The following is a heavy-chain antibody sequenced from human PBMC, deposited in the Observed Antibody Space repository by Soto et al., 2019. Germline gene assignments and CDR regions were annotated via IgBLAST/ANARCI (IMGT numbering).Heavy chain of an antibody. CDR3: ARDNPQYDYDSRGYYYGRAFDI. V-gene: IGHV4-31*02. D-gene: IGHD3-22*01. J-gene: IGHJ3*02. Sequence: SETLSLTCAVSGGSITSGDYYFFCIRQHPYNGLEWIGSLSYSGRAKYNPSLKSRATISLDTSTNQFSLTLTSVTAADTAVYFCARDNPQYDYDSRGYYYGRAFDIWGQGTQVTV. CDR2: LSYSGRA. CDR1: GGSITSGDYY.